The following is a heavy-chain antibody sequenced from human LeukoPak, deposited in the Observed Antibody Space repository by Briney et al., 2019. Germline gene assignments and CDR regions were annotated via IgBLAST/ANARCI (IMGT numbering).Heavy chain of an antibody. CDR1: GFTFSSYA. V-gene: IGHV3-23*01. CDR3: AKGNYDFWSGEAYYFDY. D-gene: IGHD3-3*01. CDR2: ISGSGGST. J-gene: IGHJ4*02. Sequence: GGSLRLSCAASGFTFSSYAMSWVRQAPGKGLEWVSAISGSGGSTYHADSVKGRFTISRDNSKNTLYLQMNSLRAEDTAVYYCAKGNYDFWSGEAYYFDYWGQGTLVTVSS.